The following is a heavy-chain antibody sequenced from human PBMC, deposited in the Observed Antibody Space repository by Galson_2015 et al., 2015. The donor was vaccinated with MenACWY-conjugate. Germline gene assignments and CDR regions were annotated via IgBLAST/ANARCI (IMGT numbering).Heavy chain of an antibody. D-gene: IGHD6-19*01. CDR2: IGSVTSTI. J-gene: IGHJ4*02. Sequence: SLRLSCAASGFTFSHYSMYWVHQAPGKGLEWVSYIGSVTSTIYYRDSVKGRFTISRDNAKNSLYLQMNSLRAEDTAVYYCARDGSGWVIDFWGQGTLVTVSS. CDR3: ARDGSGWVIDF. V-gene: IGHV3-48*04. CDR1: GFTFSHYS.